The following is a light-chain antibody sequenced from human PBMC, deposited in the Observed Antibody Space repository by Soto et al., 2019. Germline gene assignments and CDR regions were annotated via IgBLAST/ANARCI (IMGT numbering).Light chain of an antibody. J-gene: IGKJ1*01. CDR2: GAS. CDR1: QSVSSSY. CDR3: QQYGSSPLT. V-gene: IGKV3-20*01. Sequence: EIGLTQSPGTLSLSPGERATLACRASQSVSSSYLAWYQQKPGQAPRLLIYGASSRATGIPDRFSGSGSGTDFTLTISRLEPEDCAVYYCQQYGSSPLTFGQGTKVEIK.